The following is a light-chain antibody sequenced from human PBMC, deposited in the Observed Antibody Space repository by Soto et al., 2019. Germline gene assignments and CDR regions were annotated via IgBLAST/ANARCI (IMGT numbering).Light chain of an antibody. CDR2: AAS. Sequence: IQMTQSPSSLSASVGDRVTMTCRASQDIRDDLSWYQQRPGRAPKLLLFAASRLEGGVPSRFSGSYSGRDFTLTISGLQPDDFATYYCLHYYNYPQTFGQGTKVDIK. J-gene: IGKJ1*01. V-gene: IGKV1-6*01. CDR3: LHYYNYPQT. CDR1: QDIRDD.